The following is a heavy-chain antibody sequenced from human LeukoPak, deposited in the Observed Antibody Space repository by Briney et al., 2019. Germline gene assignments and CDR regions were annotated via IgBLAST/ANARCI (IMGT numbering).Heavy chain of an antibody. CDR2: IYHSGST. CDR1: GYSISSGYY. J-gene: IGHJ4*02. Sequence: SETLSLTCAVSGYSISSGYYWGWIRQPPGKGLEWIGSIYHSGSTYYNPSLKSRVTISVDTSKNQFSLKLSSVTAADTAVYYCARVAAAGTQGDYWGQGTLVTVSS. V-gene: IGHV4-38-2*01. CDR3: ARVAAAGTQGDY. D-gene: IGHD6-13*01.